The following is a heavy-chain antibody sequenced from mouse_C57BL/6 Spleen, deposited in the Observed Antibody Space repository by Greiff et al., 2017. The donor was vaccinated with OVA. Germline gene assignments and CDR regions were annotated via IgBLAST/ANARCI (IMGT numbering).Heavy chain of an antibody. Sequence: VQLQQSGPELVKPGASVKIPCKASGYTFTDYNMDWVKQSHGKSLEWIGDINPNNGGTIYNQKFKGTATLTVDKSSSTAYMELRSLTSEDTSVYYCARSIYDGLSGAMDYWGQGTSVTVSS. J-gene: IGHJ4*01. CDR1: GYTFTDYN. CDR3: ARSIYDGLSGAMDY. CDR2: INPNNGGT. D-gene: IGHD2-3*01. V-gene: IGHV1-18*01.